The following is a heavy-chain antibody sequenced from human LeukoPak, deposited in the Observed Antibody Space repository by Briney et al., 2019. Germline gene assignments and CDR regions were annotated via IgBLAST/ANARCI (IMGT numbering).Heavy chain of an antibody. CDR1: GFTFASYA. J-gene: IGHJ4*02. CDR2: ISAGGGTT. CDR3: AKAEGSGNQPFKY. D-gene: IGHD3-10*01. V-gene: IGHV3-23*01. Sequence: PGGSLRLSCAASGFTFASYAMTWVRQAPGKGLEWISHISAGGGTTYYSDSVKGRFTISRDNSKNTLYLQMNSLRAEDTAVYSCAKAEGSGNQPFKYWGQGTLVTVS.